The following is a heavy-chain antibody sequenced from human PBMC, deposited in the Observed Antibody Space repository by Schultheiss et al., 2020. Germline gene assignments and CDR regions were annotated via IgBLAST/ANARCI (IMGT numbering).Heavy chain of an antibody. J-gene: IGHJ5*02. CDR2: ISAYNGNT. Sequence: ASVKVSCKASGYTFTSYGISWVRQAPGQGLEWMGWISAYNGNTNYAQKLQGRVTMTTDTSTSTAYMELRSLRSDDTAVYYCARDSNSNYNWNYVSDWFDPWGQGTLVNVYS. D-gene: IGHD1-7*01. V-gene: IGHV1-18*01. CDR1: GYTFTSYG. CDR3: ARDSNSNYNWNYVSDWFDP.